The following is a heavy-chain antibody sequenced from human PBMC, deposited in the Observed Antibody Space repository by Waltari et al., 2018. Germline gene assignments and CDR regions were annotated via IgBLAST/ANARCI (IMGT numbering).Heavy chain of an antibody. J-gene: IGHJ4*02. CDR3: ARVWGRGYLDY. Sequence: VRLVESGGDLVRPGESLRLSCATSGFNFNNYNMNWVRQAAGKGVEWLSYISGDGKTIYYSDSVKCRFTVSRDNARDSVYLQVNSLRADDTALYFCARVWGRGYLDYWGQGTLVTVSS. V-gene: IGHV3-48*01. D-gene: IGHD3-16*01. CDR1: GFNFNNYN. CDR2: ISGDGKTI.